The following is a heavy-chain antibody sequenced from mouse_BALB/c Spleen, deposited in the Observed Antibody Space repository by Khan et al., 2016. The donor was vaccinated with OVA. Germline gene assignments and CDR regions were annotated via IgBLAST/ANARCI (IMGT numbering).Heavy chain of an antibody. CDR3: AGLDDYSSSFESLDY. J-gene: IGHJ4*01. D-gene: IGHD1-1*01. CDR2: IWAGGST. V-gene: IGHV2-9*02. Sequence: QVQLEVSGPGLAAPSQSLSITCTISGFSLTSYGVHWVRQPPGKGLEWLGVIWAGGSTNYNSALMSRLSISKDNSKSQVFLKLNSLQTDDTAMYYCAGLDDYSSSFESLDYWGKGTSVTVSS. CDR1: GFSLTSYG.